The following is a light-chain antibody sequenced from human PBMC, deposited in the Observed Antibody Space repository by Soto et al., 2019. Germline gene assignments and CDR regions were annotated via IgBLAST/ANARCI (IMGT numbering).Light chain of an antibody. V-gene: IGLV1-44*01. Sequence: QSVLTQPPSASGTPGQRVTISCSGSSSTIGSKTLNWYQHLPGSAPKLLIYTTNQRPSGVPDRFSGSKSGTSASLAISGLQPEDEADYYCAAWNDSLKGVVLGGGTKLTVL. CDR1: SSTIGSKT. CDR2: TTN. J-gene: IGLJ3*02. CDR3: AAWNDSLKGVV.